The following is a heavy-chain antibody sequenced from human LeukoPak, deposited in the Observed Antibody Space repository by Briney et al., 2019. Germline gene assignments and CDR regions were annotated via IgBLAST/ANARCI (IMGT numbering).Heavy chain of an antibody. CDR1: GFTVSSNY. D-gene: IGHD5-18*01. J-gene: IGHJ6*03. V-gene: IGHV3-66*01. CDR3: ARALYSLGFYMDV. CDR2: IYSGGST. Sequence: PGGSLRLSCAASGFTVSSNYMSWVRQAPGKGLEWVSVIYSGGSTCYADSVKGRFTISRDNSKNTLYLQMNSLRAEDTAVYYCARALYSLGFYMDVWGKGTTVTVSS.